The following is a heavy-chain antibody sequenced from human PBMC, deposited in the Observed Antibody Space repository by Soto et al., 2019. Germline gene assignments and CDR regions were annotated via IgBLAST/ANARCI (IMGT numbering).Heavy chain of an antibody. CDR1: GFTFSSYS. Sequence: PGGSLRLSCAASGFTFSSYSMNWVRQAPGKGLEWVSYISSSSSTIYYADSVKGRFTISRDNAKNSLYLQMNSLRDEDTAVYYCAREKFGGLEPDYYYYGMDVWGQGTTVTVSS. D-gene: IGHD1-1*01. J-gene: IGHJ6*02. CDR2: ISSSSSTI. CDR3: AREKFGGLEPDYYYYGMDV. V-gene: IGHV3-48*02.